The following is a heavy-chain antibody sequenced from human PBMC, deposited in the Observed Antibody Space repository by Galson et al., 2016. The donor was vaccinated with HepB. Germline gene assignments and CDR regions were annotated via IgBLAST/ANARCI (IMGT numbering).Heavy chain of an antibody. CDR3: ARDLIAAAGRTFYYYYYYMDV. D-gene: IGHD6-13*01. J-gene: IGHJ6*03. CDR2: ISSSSSDI. Sequence: SLRLSCAASGFTFSYYSTNWVRQAPGKGLEWVSSISSSSSDIYYADSAKGRFTISRDNAKNSLYLQMNSLRAEDTAVYYCARDLIAAAGRTFYYYYYYMDVWGKGTTVTVSS. V-gene: IGHV3-21*01. CDR1: GFTFSYYS.